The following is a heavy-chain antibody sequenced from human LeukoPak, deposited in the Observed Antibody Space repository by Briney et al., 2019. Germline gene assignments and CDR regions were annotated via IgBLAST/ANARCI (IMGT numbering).Heavy chain of an antibody. V-gene: IGHV1-8*02. J-gene: IGHJ2*01. CDR2: MNPNSGNT. D-gene: IGHD3-22*01. CDR1: GGTFSTFG. Sequence: ASVKVSCKASGGTFSTFGINWVRQATGQGLEWMGWMNPNSGNTGYAQKFQGRVTMTRNTSISTAYMELSSLRSEDTAVYYCARVYYDSMGDAFDIWGRGTLVTVSS. CDR3: ARVYYDSMGDAFDI.